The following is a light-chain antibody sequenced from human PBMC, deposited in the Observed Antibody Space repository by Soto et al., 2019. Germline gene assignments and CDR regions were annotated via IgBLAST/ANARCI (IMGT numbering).Light chain of an antibody. CDR1: QSVSSSY. CDR3: QQYGSSPLT. Sequence: EIALTQSPGTLSLSPGERATLSCRASQSVSSSYLAWYQQKPGQAPRLLIYGSSSRATGVPDRFSGSGSGTDFTLTINRLEPEYFAVYYCQQYGSSPLTFGQGTKVDIK. J-gene: IGKJ1*01. CDR2: GSS. V-gene: IGKV3-20*01.